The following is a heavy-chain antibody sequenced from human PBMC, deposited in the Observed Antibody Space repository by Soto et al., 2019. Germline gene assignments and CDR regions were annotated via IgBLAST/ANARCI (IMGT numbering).Heavy chain of an antibody. D-gene: IGHD5-18*01. Sequence: SETLSLTCTVSGGSISNGYYYWSWVRQKTGKGLEWIGHIYHSGRTYYTPSLQNRVTISIDTSKCQVSLKVNSVTAADTAVYYCARDHPHSYGVYYFDYWGQGTPVTVSS. CDR2: IYHSGRT. V-gene: IGHV4-31*03. J-gene: IGHJ4*02. CDR3: ARDHPHSYGVYYFDY. CDR1: GGSISNGYYY.